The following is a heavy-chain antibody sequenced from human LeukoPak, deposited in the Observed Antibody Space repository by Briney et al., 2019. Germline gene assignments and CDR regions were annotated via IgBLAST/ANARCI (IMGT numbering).Heavy chain of an antibody. CDR1: GGSISSSSYY. J-gene: IGHJ4*02. Sequence: PSETLSLTCTVSGGSISSSSYYGGWIRQPPGKWLEWIGSIYYSGSTYYNPSLKSRVTISVDTSKNPFSLKLSSVTAADTAVYYCARRHRGYSYGYGDYWGQGTLVTVSS. CDR2: IYYSGST. V-gene: IGHV4-39*01. D-gene: IGHD5-18*01. CDR3: ARRHRGYSYGYGDY.